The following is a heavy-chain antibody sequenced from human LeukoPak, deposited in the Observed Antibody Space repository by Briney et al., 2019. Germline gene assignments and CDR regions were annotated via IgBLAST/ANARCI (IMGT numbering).Heavy chain of an antibody. CDR1: NGYISNYF. V-gene: IGHV4-4*07. Sequence: PSETLSLTCTVSNGYISNYFWSWIRQPAGKGLEWIGRIYTTGSTNYNRSLRSRVTMSVDASEKQFSLRLTSVTAADTAVYYCARAPSETRYSRASEYYFEYWGQGILVTVSS. J-gene: IGHJ4*02. D-gene: IGHD3-9*01. CDR2: IYTTGST. CDR3: ARAPSETRYSRASEYYFEY.